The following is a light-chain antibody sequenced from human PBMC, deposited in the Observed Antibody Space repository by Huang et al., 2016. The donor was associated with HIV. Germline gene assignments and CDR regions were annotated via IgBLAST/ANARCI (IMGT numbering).Light chain of an antibody. CDR3: QQLNSYPRT. Sequence: IQLTQSPSSLSASVGDRVTITCRASQGISSYLAWYQLKPGKAPKILIYAASTLQSWVPSRFSGSGSGTDFTLTISSLQPEDFATYYCQQLNSYPRTFGQGTKVEIK. V-gene: IGKV1-9*01. CDR2: AAS. J-gene: IGKJ1*01. CDR1: QGISSY.